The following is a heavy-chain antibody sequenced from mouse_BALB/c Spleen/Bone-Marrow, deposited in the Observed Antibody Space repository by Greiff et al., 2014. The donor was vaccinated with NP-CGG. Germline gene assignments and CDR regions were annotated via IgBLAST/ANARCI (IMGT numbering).Heavy chain of an antibody. CDR3: ARHERGYPYAMDY. CDR2: IWSDGST. CDR1: GFSLNSYG. Sequence: VQLQESGPDLVAPSQSLSITCTVSGFSLNSYGVHWVRQPPGKGLEWLGVIWSDGSTTYNSALKSRLSISKDNSKSQLFLKMNSRQTDDTAMYYCARHERGYPYAMDYWGQGTSVTVSS. D-gene: IGHD2-2*01. J-gene: IGHJ4*01. V-gene: IGHV2-6-2*01.